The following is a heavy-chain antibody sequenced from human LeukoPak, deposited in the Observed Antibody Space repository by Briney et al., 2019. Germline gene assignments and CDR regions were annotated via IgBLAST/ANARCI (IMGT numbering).Heavy chain of an antibody. Sequence: SETLSLTCTVSGGSISCGGYYWSWIRQHPGKGLEWIGYIYYSGSTYYNPSLRSRVTISVDTSKNQFSLKLSSVTAADTAVYYCARGATDYDSSGYQTDYWGQGTLVTVSS. J-gene: IGHJ4*02. V-gene: IGHV4-31*03. CDR2: IYYSGST. CDR3: ARGATDYDSSGYQTDY. D-gene: IGHD3-22*01. CDR1: GGSISCGGYY.